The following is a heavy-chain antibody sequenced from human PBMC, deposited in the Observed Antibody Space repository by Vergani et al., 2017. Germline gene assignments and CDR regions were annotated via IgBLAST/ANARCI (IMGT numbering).Heavy chain of an antibody. CDR1: GFTFSNLW. CDR3: AVSPHGYTYGGYISQFDP. V-gene: IGHV3-7*01. J-gene: IGHJ5*02. Sequence: EVQLVASGGGLVQRGGSLRLSCEASGFTFSNLWMTWVRQAPGKGLEWVANIKYDGSKKNYVDSVKGRFTISRDNAKNSLYLQMNNLRVEDTAVYFCAVSPHGYTYGGYISQFDPWGQGTLVTVSS. D-gene: IGHD5-18*01. CDR2: IKYDGSKK.